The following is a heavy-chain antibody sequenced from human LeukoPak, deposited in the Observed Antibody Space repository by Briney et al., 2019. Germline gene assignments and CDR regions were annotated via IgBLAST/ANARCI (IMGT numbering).Heavy chain of an antibody. J-gene: IGHJ4*02. Sequence: PGGSLRLSCAASGFTFSSYGMHWVRQAPGKGLEWVAVIWYDGSNKYYADSVKGRFTISRDNSKDTLYLQMNSLKTEDTAVYYCTTDRPDYDILTGGYWGQGTLVTVSS. D-gene: IGHD3-9*01. CDR1: GFTFSSYG. V-gene: IGHV3-33*01. CDR3: TTDRPDYDILTGGY. CDR2: IWYDGSNK.